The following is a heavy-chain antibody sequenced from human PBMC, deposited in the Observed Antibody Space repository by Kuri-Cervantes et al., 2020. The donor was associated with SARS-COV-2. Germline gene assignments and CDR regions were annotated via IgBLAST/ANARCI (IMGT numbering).Heavy chain of an antibody. CDR1: GYSISSGYY. V-gene: IGHV4-38-2*01. CDR3: ARLSAVAGTFDY. J-gene: IGHJ4*02. D-gene: IGHD6-19*01. Sequence: SQTLSLTCAVSGYSISSGYYWGWIRQPPGKGLEWIGSIYYSGSTYYNPSLKIRVTISVDTSKNQFSLKLSSVTAADTAVYYCARLSAVAGTFDYWGQGTLVTVSS. CDR2: IYYSGST.